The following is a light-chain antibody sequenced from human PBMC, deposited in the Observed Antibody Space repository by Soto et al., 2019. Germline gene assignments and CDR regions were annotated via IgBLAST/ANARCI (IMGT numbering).Light chain of an antibody. CDR3: QQYNTHSGT. CDR1: HDITSY. J-gene: IGKJ1*01. V-gene: IGKV1-33*01. CDR2: DAS. Sequence: IQLTQSPPSLSASVGDRVTITCQASHDITSYLNWYQHKPGKAPKLLIYDASILEAGVPARFSGSGSGTEFILTISSLQPDDVGTYYCQQYNTHSGTFGQGTKVDIK.